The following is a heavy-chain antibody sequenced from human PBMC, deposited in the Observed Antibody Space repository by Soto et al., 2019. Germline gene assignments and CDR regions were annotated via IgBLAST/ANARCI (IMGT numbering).Heavy chain of an antibody. D-gene: IGHD3-9*01. CDR2: MNPNSGNT. Sequence: ASVKVSCKASGYTFTSYDINWVRQATGQGLEWMGWMNPNSGNTGYAQKFQGRVTMTRNTSISTAYMELSSLRSEDTAVYYCAREAYDILTGWDYYYYYMDVWGKGTTVTVSS. CDR1: GYTFTSYD. V-gene: IGHV1-8*01. CDR3: AREAYDILTGWDYYYYYMDV. J-gene: IGHJ6*03.